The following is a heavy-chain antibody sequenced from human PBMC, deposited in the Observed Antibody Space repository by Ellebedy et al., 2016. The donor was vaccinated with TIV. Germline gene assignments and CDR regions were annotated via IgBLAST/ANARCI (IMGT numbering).Heavy chain of an antibody. Sequence: GGSLRLSCAASGFTFSNFAMHWVRQAPGKGLEWLSVISGGGDSTYHADSVKGRFTITRDNSKNTLYLQMNRLRTEDMAVYYCAKGSSSGFNYDRVGFEYWGQGTLVTVSS. D-gene: IGHD3-22*01. J-gene: IGHJ4*02. CDR1: GFTFSNFA. CDR3: AKGSSSGFNYDRVGFEY. CDR2: ISGGGDST. V-gene: IGHV3-23*01.